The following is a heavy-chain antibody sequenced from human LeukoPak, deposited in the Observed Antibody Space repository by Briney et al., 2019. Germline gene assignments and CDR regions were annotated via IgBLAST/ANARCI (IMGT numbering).Heavy chain of an antibody. Sequence: GGSLRLSCVAPGFTFSSYAMSWIRQAPGKGLEWVSAISGSGGSTYYADSVKGRFTISRDNSKNTLYLQMNSLRAEDTAVYYCAKGLSSLDYWGQGTLVTVSS. V-gene: IGHV3-23*01. CDR1: GFTFSSYA. CDR2: ISGSGGST. J-gene: IGHJ4*02. CDR3: AKGLSSLDY. D-gene: IGHD6-13*01.